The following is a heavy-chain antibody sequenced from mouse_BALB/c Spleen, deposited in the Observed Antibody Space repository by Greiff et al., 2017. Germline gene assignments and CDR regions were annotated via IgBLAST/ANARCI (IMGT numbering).Heavy chain of an antibody. Sequence: EVQVVESGGGLVKPGGSLKLSCAASGFTFSDYYMYWVRQTPEKRLEWVATISDGGSYTYYPDSVKGRFTISRDNAKNNLYLQMSSLKSEDTAMYYCARDGGIYYDYDATWFAYWGQGTLVTVSA. V-gene: IGHV5-4*02. J-gene: IGHJ3*01. CDR1: GFTFSDYY. CDR3: ARDGGIYYDYDATWFAY. CDR2: ISDGGSYT. D-gene: IGHD2-4*01.